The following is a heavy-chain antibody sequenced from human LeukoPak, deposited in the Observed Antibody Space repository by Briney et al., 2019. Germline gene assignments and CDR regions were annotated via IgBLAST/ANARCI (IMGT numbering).Heavy chain of an antibody. CDR2: INHSGST. CDR1: GGSFSGYY. CDR3: ARGRGALFYGDYPRSWYFDL. V-gene: IGHV4-34*01. Sequence: SDTLSLTCAVYGGSFSGYYWSWIRQPPGKGLHWIGEINHSGSTNYNPSLKSRVTISVDTSKNQFSLKLSSVTAADTAVYYCARGRGALFYGDYPRSWYFDLGGRGTLVTVSS. J-gene: IGHJ2*01. D-gene: IGHD4-17*01.